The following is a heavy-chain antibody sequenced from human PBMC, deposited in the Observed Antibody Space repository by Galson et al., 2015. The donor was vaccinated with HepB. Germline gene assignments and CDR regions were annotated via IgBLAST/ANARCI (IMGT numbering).Heavy chain of an antibody. J-gene: IGHJ4*02. D-gene: IGHD6-13*01. Sequence: SLRVSCAASGFTFSSYAMTWVRQPPGKGLEWVSSLSSSGDNTYYADSVKGRFTISRDNSKNTVFLQMHTLRAEDTASYYCATSPTYSSWPSDYWGQGTLVTVSS. V-gene: IGHV3-23*01. CDR3: ATSPTYSSWPSDY. CDR2: LSSSGDNT. CDR1: GFTFSSYA.